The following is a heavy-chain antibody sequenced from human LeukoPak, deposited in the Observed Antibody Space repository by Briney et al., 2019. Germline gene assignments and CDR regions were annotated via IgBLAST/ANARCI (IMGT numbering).Heavy chain of an antibody. CDR3: ASLNIRYCSSTSCKAGDY. CDR1: GFTFSSYA. Sequence: GGSLRLSCAASGFTFSSYAMSWVRQAPGKGLEWVSAISGSGGSTYYADSVKGRFNISRDNSKNTLYLQMNSLRAEDTAVYYCASLNIRYCSSTSCKAGDYWGQGTLVTVSS. CDR2: ISGSGGST. V-gene: IGHV3-23*01. D-gene: IGHD2-2*01. J-gene: IGHJ4*02.